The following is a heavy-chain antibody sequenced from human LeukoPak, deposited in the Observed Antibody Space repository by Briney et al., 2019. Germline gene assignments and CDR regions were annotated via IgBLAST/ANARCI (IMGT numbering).Heavy chain of an antibody. J-gene: IGHJ4*02. D-gene: IGHD6-13*01. CDR1: GYSISSGYY. CDR2: IYHSGST. V-gene: IGHV4-38-2*01. CDR3: ARGGIAAAAPFDY. Sequence: SETLSLTCAVSGYSISSGYYWGWVGQRPGKGLEWIGSIYHSGSTSYNPSRKSRVTISVDTSKNQFSLKLSSVTAADTAVYYCARGGIAAAAPFDYWGQGTLVTVSS.